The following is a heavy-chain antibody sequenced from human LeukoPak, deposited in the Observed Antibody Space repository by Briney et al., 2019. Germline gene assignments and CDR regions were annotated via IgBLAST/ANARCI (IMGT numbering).Heavy chain of an antibody. CDR3: ATSPRRYCSSTSCYLGAFDI. J-gene: IGHJ3*02. CDR2: IYHSGST. CDR1: GGSISSGGYS. D-gene: IGHD2-2*01. V-gene: IGHV4-30-2*01. Sequence: SQTLFLTCAVSGGSISSGGYSWSWIRQPPGKGLEWIGYIYHSGSTYYNPSLKSRVTISVDRSKNQFSLKLSSVTAADTAVYYCATSPRRYCSSTSCYLGAFDIWGQGTMVTVSS.